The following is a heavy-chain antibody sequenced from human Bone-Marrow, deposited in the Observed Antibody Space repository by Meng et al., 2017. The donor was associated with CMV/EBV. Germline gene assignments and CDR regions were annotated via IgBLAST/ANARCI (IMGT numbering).Heavy chain of an antibody. Sequence: VSSTASGYTFPGYYMHWVRQAPGQGLEWMGWINPNSGGTNYAQKFQGRVTMTRDTSISTAYMELSRLRSDDTAVYYCAIFGVVICYWGQGTLVTVSS. J-gene: IGHJ4*02. V-gene: IGHV1-2*02. CDR2: INPNSGGT. CDR1: GYTFPGYY. CDR3: AIFGVVICY. D-gene: IGHD3-3*01.